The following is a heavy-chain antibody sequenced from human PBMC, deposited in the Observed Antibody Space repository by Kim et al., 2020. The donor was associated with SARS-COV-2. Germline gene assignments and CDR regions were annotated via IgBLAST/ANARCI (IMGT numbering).Heavy chain of an antibody. V-gene: IGHV5-51*01. CDR2: IYPGDSDT. D-gene: IGHD3-9*01. CDR1: GYSFTSYW. J-gene: IGHJ4*02. Sequence: GASLKISCKGSGYSFTSYWIGWVRQMPGKGLEWMGIIYPGDSDTRYSPSFQGQVTISADKSISTAYLQWSSLKASDTAMYYCARQTVHYDILTGYSPDYYFDYWGQGTLVTVSS. CDR3: ARQTVHYDILTGYSPDYYFDY.